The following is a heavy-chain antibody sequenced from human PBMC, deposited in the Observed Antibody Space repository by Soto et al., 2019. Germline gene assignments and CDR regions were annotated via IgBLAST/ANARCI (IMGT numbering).Heavy chain of an antibody. CDR3: SRRDPGTSVDY. CDR2: IYYSGST. V-gene: IGHV4-30-4*01. Sequence: SETLSLTCTVSGGAISSGDYYWSWIRQPPGKGPEWIGYIYYSGSTNYNPSLKSRVTISLDKSENKFSLKVTSLTAADTAVYYCSRRDPGTSVDYWGQGTLVTVSS. CDR1: GGAISSGDYY. J-gene: IGHJ4*02. D-gene: IGHD1-7*01.